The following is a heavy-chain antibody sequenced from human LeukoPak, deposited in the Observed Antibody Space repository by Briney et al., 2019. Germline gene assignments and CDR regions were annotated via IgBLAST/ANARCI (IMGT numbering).Heavy chain of an antibody. D-gene: IGHD3-22*01. J-gene: IGHJ4*02. CDR1: GCTFSSYA. V-gene: IGHV3-23*01. CDR2: ISGSGGNT. CDR3: AKDVDSSGYYLSFDY. Sequence: PGGSLRLSCAASGCTFSSYAMSWVRQAPGKGLEWVSAISGSGGNTYYADSVKGRFTLSRDNSKNTLYLQMNILRAEDTAVYYCAKDVDSSGYYLSFDYWGQGTLVTVSS.